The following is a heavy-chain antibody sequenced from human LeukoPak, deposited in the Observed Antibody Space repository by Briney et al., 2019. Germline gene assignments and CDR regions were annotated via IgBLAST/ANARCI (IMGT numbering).Heavy chain of an antibody. CDR3: ARQISDYYYYYIDV. Sequence: SETLSLTCSVSGGSISSSNYYWGWIRQPPGKGLEWIGTIYYSGTTYYNPSLESRVTISEDMSKNQFSLTLRSVTAADTAVYYCARQISDYYYYYIDVWGKGSTVTVSS. D-gene: IGHD3-10*01. V-gene: IGHV4-39*01. CDR2: IYYSGTT. CDR1: GGSISSSNYY. J-gene: IGHJ6*03.